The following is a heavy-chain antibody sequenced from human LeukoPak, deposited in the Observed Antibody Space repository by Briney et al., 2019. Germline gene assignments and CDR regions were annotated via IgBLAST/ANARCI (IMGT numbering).Heavy chain of an antibody. CDR1: GGSISSSSYY. V-gene: IGHV4-39*07. Sequence: PSETLSLTCTVSGGSISSSSYYWSWIRQPPGKGLEWIGEISHSGSTNYNPSLKSRVTISVDTSKNQFSLKLSSVTAADTAVYYCARCEGKSGWFLFGPGNWFDPWGQGTLVTVSS. D-gene: IGHD6-19*01. J-gene: IGHJ5*02. CDR2: ISHSGST. CDR3: ARCEGKSGWFLFGPGNWFDP.